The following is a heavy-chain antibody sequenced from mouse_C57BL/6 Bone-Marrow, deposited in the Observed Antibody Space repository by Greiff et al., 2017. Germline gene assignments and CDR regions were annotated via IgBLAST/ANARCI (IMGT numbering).Heavy chain of an antibody. CDR1: GYTFTDYY. CDR2: INPNNGGT. J-gene: IGHJ3*01. Sequence: EVQLQQSGPELVKPGASVKISCKASGYTFTDYYMNWVKQSHGKSLEWIGDINPNNGGTSYNQKFKGKATLTVDKSSSTAYMELRSLTSEDSAVYYCARRLYYDYDWFAYWGQGTLVTVSA. CDR3: ARRLYYDYDWFAY. V-gene: IGHV1-26*01. D-gene: IGHD2-4*01.